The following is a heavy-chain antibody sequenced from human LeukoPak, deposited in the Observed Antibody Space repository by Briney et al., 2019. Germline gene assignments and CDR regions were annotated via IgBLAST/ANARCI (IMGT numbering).Heavy chain of an antibody. CDR2: ISSSSSYI. CDR3: VKGRAFDY. J-gene: IGHJ4*02. CDR1: GFTFSSYS. V-gene: IGHV3-21*04. Sequence: PGGSLRLSCAASGFTFSSYSMNWVRQAPGKGLEWVSSISSSSSYIYYADSVKGRFTISRDNAKNSLYLQMNSLRDEDTAFYYCVKGRAFDYWGQGTLVTVSS.